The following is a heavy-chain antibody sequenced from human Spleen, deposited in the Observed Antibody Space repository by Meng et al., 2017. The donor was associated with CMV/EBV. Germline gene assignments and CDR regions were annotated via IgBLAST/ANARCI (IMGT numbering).Heavy chain of an antibody. CDR1: GGSISSSSYY. Sequence: QRQLQESGPGLVKPSETLSLTCTVSGGSISSSSYYWGWICQPPGKGLEWIGSIYYSGSTYYNPSLKSRVTISVDTSKNQFSLKLSSVTAADTAVYYCARVLPLNRRFDYWGQGTLVTVSS. CDR3: ARVLPLNRRFDY. J-gene: IGHJ4*02. V-gene: IGHV4-39*07. CDR2: IYYSGST.